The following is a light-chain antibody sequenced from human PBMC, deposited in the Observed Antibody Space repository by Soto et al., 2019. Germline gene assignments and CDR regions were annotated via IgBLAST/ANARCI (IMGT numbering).Light chain of an antibody. CDR1: RSVSNR. J-gene: IGKJ2*01. V-gene: IGKV3-15*01. Sequence: EILMTQSPATLSVSPGERVTFSCRASRSVSNRLAWYQHKPGQAPRLLISGASTGATGIPPRFSGSGSGTEFTLTVDSLQSEDIATYYCQQSYSTPPYTFGQGTKLDMK. CDR2: GAS. CDR3: QQSYSTPPYT.